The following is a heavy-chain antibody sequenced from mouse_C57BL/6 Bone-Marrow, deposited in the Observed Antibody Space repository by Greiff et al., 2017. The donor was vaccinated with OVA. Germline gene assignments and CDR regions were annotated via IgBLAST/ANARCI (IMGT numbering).Heavy chain of an antibody. V-gene: IGHV10-1*01. D-gene: IGHD6-5*01. Sequence: EVKLQESGGGLVQPKGSLKLSCAASGFSFNTYAMNWVRQAPGKGLEWVARIRSKSNNYATYYADSVKDRFTISRDDSESMLYLQMNNMKTEDTAMYYCVRQYAYFDYWGQGTTLTVSS. CDR3: VRQYAYFDY. CDR2: IRSKSNNYAT. J-gene: IGHJ2*01. CDR1: GFSFNTYA.